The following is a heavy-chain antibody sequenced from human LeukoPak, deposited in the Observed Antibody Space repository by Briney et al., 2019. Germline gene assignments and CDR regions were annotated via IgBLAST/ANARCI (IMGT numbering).Heavy chain of an antibody. V-gene: IGHV3-23*01. CDR2: ISGSGGST. CDR3: AKENYGDSTGGRFQH. D-gene: IGHD4-17*01. Sequence: GGSLRLSCAASGFTFSSYAMSWVRQTPVKGLEWVSVISGSGGSTYYADSVKGRFTISRVSSKNTLYLQMNSLRAEDTAVYYCAKENYGDSTGGRFQHWGQGTLVTVSS. J-gene: IGHJ1*01. CDR1: GFTFSSYA.